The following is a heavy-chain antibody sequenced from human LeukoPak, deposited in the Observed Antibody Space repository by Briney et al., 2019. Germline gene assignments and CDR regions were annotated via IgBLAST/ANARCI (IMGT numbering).Heavy chain of an antibody. V-gene: IGHV4-34*01. Sequence: KPSETLSLTCAVYGGSFSGYYWSWIRQPPGKGLEWIGEINHSGSTNYNPSLKSRVTISVDTSKNQFSLKLSSVTAADTAVYYCARGVSIAAAGTYYYYYYMDVWGKGTTVTVSS. CDR3: ARGVSIAAAGTYYYYYYMDV. CDR2: INHSGST. D-gene: IGHD6-13*01. J-gene: IGHJ6*03. CDR1: GGSFSGYY.